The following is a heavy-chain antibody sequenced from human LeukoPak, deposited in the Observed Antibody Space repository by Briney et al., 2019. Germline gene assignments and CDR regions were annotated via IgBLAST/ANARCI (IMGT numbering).Heavy chain of an antibody. CDR3: ARVGLRRPWAFDI. Sequence: SETLSLTCAVYGGSFSGYYWSWIRQPPGKGLEWIGEINHSGSTNYNPSLRSRVTISVDTSKNQFSLKLSSVTAADTAVYYCARVGLRRPWAFDIWGQGTMVTVSS. J-gene: IGHJ3*02. CDR1: GGSFSGYY. CDR2: INHSGST. V-gene: IGHV4-34*01.